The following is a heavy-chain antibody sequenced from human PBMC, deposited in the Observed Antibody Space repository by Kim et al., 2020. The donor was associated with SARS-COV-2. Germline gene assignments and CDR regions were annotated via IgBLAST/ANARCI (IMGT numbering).Heavy chain of an antibody. J-gene: IGHJ4*02. D-gene: IGHD5-12*01. CDR2: INAGSGNI. Sequence: ASVKVSCKASGYTFTNYAIHWVRQAPGQGLEWMGCINAGSGNIKYSQKFQGRATLTWDTSASTAYMELRALTSEDTAVYYCARDLLHSGYDYWGQGTLVTVSS. CDR3: ARDLLHSGYDY. CDR1: GYTFTNYA. V-gene: IGHV1-3*01.